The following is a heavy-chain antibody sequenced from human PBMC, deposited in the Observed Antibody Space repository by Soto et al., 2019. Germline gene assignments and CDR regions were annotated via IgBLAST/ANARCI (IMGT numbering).Heavy chain of an antibody. D-gene: IGHD4-17*01. J-gene: IGHJ6*02. V-gene: IGHV1-8*01. CDR1: GNTFTSYD. CDR2: INPNSGNI. CDR3: ARDRNGDEIYYYYYGMDV. Sequence: ASVKVSCKASGNTFTSYDINWVRQATGHGLEWMGWINPNSGNIGYAQKFQGRVTMTRDTAIRTAYMEVSRLRSDDTAVYYCARDRNGDEIYYYYYGMDVWGQGTTVTVSS.